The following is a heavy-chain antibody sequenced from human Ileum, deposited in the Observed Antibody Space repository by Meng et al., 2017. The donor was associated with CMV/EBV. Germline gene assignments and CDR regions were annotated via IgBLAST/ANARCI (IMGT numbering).Heavy chain of an antibody. V-gene: IGHV4-31*03. J-gene: IGHJ4*02. CDR2: IYYNGNT. CDR3: TRVRSSGSYFDS. D-gene: IGHD6-19*01. CDR1: GGSITSGGYY. Sequence: QVHLQQSGPGLVTPSQTLSLPCSVSGGSITSGGYYWSWIRQHPGKGLEWIAYIYYNGNTYYNPSLRNRVTISLDTSKNHFSLNLSSVTAADTAVYYCTRVRSSGSYFDSWGQGTLVTVSS.